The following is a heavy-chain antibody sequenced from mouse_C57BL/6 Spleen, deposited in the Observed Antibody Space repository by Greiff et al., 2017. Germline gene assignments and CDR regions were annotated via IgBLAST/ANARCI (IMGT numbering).Heavy chain of an antibody. J-gene: IGHJ3*01. V-gene: IGHV1-81*01. CDR3: ARGGYDEEFAY. CDR2: IYPRSGNT. CDR1: GYTFTSYG. Sequence: QVQLKQSGAELARPGASVKLSCKASGYTFTSYGISWVKQRTGQGLEWIGEIYPRSGNTYYNEKFKGKATLTADKSSSTAYMELRSLTSEDSAVYVCARGGYDEEFAYWGQGTLVTVSA. D-gene: IGHD2-2*01.